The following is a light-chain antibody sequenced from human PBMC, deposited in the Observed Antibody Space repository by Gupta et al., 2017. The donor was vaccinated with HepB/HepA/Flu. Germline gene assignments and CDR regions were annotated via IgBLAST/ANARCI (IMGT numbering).Light chain of an antibody. CDR1: SSNIGADYD. CDR2: SNS. Sequence: QSVLTQPPSVSGAPGQRVIISCTGSSSNIGADYDVHWYQHVPGTAPKVLIYSNSNRPSRVPDRFSGSKSGTSASLAITGLQAEDEADYHCQSYDSSLSGVVFGGGTKLTVL. V-gene: IGLV1-40*01. J-gene: IGLJ2*01. CDR3: QSYDSSLSGVV.